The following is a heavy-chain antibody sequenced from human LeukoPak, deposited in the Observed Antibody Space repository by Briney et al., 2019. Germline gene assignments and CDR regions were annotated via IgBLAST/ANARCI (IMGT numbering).Heavy chain of an antibody. CDR2: INSDGSST. Sequence: GGSLRLSCAASGFTFDDYALHWVRQAPGKGLVWVSRINSDGSSTSYADSVKGRFTISRDNAKNTLYLQMNSLRAEDTAVYYCARSRGYAGFNWGQGTLVTVSS. CDR3: ARSRGYAGFN. V-gene: IGHV3-74*01. CDR1: GFTFDDYA. J-gene: IGHJ4*02. D-gene: IGHD3-10*01.